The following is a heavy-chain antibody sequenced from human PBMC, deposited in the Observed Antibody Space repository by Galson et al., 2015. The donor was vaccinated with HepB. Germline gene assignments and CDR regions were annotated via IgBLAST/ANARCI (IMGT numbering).Heavy chain of an antibody. D-gene: IGHD4-17*01. CDR3: ARSTVTKPSGFGY. V-gene: IGHV1-3*01. J-gene: IGHJ4*02. Sequence: SVKVSCKASGYTFTSYAMHWVRQAPGQRLEWMGWINAGNGNTKYSQKFQGRVTITRDTSASTAYMELSSLRSEDTAVYYCARSTVTKPSGFGYWGQGALVTVSS. CDR1: GYTFTSYA. CDR2: INAGNGNT.